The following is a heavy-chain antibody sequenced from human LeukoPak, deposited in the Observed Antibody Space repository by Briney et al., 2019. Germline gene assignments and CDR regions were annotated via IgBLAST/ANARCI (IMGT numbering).Heavy chain of an antibody. V-gene: IGHV4-4*07. CDR2: IYAGGSI. Sequence: PSETLSLTCTVSGGSISDYYWSWIRQPAGKGLEGIGRIYAGGSINYNPSLKSRVTMSADTSKNQFSLNLNSVTAADTAVYYCARAPLYSSGWSFDYWGQGTLVTVSS. D-gene: IGHD6-19*01. CDR3: ARAPLYSSGWSFDY. J-gene: IGHJ4*02. CDR1: GGSISDYY.